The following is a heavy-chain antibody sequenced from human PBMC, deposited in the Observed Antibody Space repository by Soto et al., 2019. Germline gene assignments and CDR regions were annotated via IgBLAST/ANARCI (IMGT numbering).Heavy chain of an antibody. CDR1: GITFSSSW. D-gene: IGHD1-7*01. V-gene: IGHV3-7*01. J-gene: IGHJ4*02. CDR2: INTVGSQT. Sequence: PGGSLRLSCVVSGITFSSSWMNWVRQGPGKGLEWVGNINTVGSQTQFVDSVKGRLTFSRDNAKNSLYLEMNSLRAEDTAVYDCGRGTPTPGFGYWGQRTRVTVSS. CDR3: GRGTPTPGFGY.